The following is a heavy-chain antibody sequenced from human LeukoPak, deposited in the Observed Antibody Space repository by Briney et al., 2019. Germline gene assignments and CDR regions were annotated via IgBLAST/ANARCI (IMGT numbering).Heavy chain of an antibody. Sequence: SETLSLTCTVSGYSVSSGYYWGWIRQPPGKGLEWIACMYHSGDTYYNPSLRSRVTISLDTSKNQLSLKLSSVTAADTAVYYCARSKAHLSTSWYGNWFDPWGQGTLVTVSS. J-gene: IGHJ5*02. CDR2: MYHSGDT. V-gene: IGHV4-38-2*02. CDR1: GYSVSSGYY. CDR3: ARSKAHLSTSWYGNWFDP. D-gene: IGHD2-2*01.